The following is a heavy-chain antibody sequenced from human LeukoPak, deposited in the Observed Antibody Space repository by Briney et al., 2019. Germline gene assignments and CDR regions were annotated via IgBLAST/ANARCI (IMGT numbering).Heavy chain of an antibody. CDR2: ISSSGSTI. V-gene: IGHV3-48*04. J-gene: IGHJ6*02. D-gene: IGHD3-10*01. CDR3: ARPGYYYGMDV. CDR1: GFTFSSYG. Sequence: PGGSLRLSCVASGFTFSSYGMNWVRQAPGKGLEWVSYISSSGSTIYYADSVKGRFTISRDNAKNSLYLQMNSLRAEDTAVYYCARPGYYYGMDVWGQGTTVTVSS.